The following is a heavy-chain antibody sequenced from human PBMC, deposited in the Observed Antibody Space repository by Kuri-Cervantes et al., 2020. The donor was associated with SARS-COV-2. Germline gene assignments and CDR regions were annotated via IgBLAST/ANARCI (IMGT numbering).Heavy chain of an antibody. Sequence: GSLRLSCTVSGGSISSYYWSWIRQPPGKGLEWIGYIYYSGSTNYNPSLKSRVTISVDTSKNQFSLKLSSVTAADTAVYYCAANGYSGYDLASYWGQGTLVTVSS. CDR1: GGSISSYY. J-gene: IGHJ4*02. CDR2: IYYSGST. CDR3: AANGYSGYDLASY. V-gene: IGHV4-59*01. D-gene: IGHD5-12*01.